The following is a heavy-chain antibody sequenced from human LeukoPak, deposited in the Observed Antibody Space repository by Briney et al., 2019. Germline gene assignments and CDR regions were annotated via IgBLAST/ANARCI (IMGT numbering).Heavy chain of an antibody. CDR2: ISGDGGST. CDR1: GFTFDDYA. V-gene: IGHV3-43*02. Sequence: GGSLRLFCAASGFTFDDYAMHEVRQAPGKGLQWVSLISGDGGSTYYADSVKGRFTISRDNSKNSLYLQMNSLRTEDIALYYSAKLVWFGELFHPADAFDIWGQGTMVTVSS. J-gene: IGHJ3*02. CDR3: AKLVWFGELFHPADAFDI. D-gene: IGHD3-10*01.